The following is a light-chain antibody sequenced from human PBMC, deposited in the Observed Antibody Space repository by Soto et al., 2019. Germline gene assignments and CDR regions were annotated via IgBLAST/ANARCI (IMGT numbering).Light chain of an antibody. Sequence: IVLTQSPVTLSLSPGERATLSCRASQSVRSSYLAWYQQKPGQAPRLLIYGASSKATGIPDRFSGSGSGTDFTLTISRLEPEDFAIYYCQQYGSSRTFGQGTKVDI. CDR2: GAS. J-gene: IGKJ1*01. CDR1: QSVRSSY. CDR3: QQYGSSRT. V-gene: IGKV3-20*01.